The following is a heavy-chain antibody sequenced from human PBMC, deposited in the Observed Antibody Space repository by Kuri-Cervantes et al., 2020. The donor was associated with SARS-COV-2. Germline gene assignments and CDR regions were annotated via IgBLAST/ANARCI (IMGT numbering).Heavy chain of an antibody. CDR3: ARVGSGLYYYYYMDV. CDR1: GFTFSSYA. V-gene: IGHV3-23*01. Sequence: GESLKISCAASGFTFSSYAMSWVRQAPGKGLEWVSAISGSGGSTYYADSVKGRFTISRDNSKNTLYLQMNSLRAEDTAVYYCARVGSGLYYYYYMDVWGKGTTVTVSS. CDR2: ISGSGGST. D-gene: IGHD5-12*01. J-gene: IGHJ6*03.